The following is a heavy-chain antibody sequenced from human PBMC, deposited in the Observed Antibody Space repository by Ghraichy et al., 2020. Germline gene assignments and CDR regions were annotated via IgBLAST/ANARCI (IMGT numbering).Heavy chain of an antibody. CDR2: IIPILGIA. CDR1: GGTFSSYT. J-gene: IGHJ6*02. Sequence: SVKLSCKASGGTFSSYTISWVRQAPGQGLEWMGRIIPILGIANYAQKFQGRVTITADKSTSTAYMELSSLRSEDTAVYYCAEIPYYGDYHPDYYYGMDVWGQGTTVTVSS. D-gene: IGHD4-17*01. CDR3: AEIPYYGDYHPDYYYGMDV. V-gene: IGHV1-69*02.